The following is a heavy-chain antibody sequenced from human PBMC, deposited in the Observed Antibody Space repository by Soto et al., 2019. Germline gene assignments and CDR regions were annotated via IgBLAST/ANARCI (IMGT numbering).Heavy chain of an antibody. J-gene: IGHJ6*02. D-gene: IGHD3-3*01. CDR1: GFTFSSYA. CDR3: AKGRRITIFGVVIPPYVLDV. V-gene: IGHV3-23*01. CDR2: ISGSGGST. Sequence: PGGSLTLSCAASGFTFSSYAMSWVRQAPGKGLEWVSAISGSGGSTYYADSVKGRFTISRDNSKNTLYLQMNSLRAEDTAVYYYAKGRRITIFGVVIPPYVLDVWGQGTTVTAP.